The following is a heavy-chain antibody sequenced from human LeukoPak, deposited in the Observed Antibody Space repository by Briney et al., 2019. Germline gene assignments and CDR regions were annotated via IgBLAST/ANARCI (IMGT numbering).Heavy chain of an antibody. CDR3: AKDTDDYLLD. CDR1: GFIFNTYT. D-gene: IGHD5-12*01. V-gene: IGHV3-48*01. J-gene: IGHJ4*02. CDR2: ITGTGLTI. Sequence: PGGSLRVSCAASGFIFNTYTMNWVRQAPGKGLEWISSITGTGLTINYADSVKGRFTISRDNSKNTVYLQLNSLRADDTAIYYCAKDTDDYLLDWGQGTLVTVSS.